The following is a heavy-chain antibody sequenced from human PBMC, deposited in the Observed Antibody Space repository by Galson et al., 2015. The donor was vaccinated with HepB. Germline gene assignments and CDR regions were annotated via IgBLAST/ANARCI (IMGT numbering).Heavy chain of an antibody. Sequence: SLRLSCAASGFTFSNSWMSWVRQAPGKGLEWVANIKQDGGEKCYVDSVKGRFIISRDNAKNSLYLQMNSLRADDTAVYYCATNYGGNPAYWYFDLWGRGTLVTVSS. D-gene: IGHD4-23*01. CDR1: GFTFSNSW. CDR2: IKQDGGEK. V-gene: IGHV3-7*01. CDR3: ATNYGGNPAYWYFDL. J-gene: IGHJ2*01.